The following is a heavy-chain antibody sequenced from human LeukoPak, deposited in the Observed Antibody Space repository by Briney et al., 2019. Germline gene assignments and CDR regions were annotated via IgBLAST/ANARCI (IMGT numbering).Heavy chain of an antibody. CDR2: ISTSSSYI. CDR3: ARERGSGYYYFDY. Sequence: GGSLRLSCAASGFTISRYSMNWVRLAPGEGLEWVSSISTSSSYIYYADSVKGRFTISRDNAKNSLYLQMNSLRAEDTAVYYCARERGSGYYYFDYWGQGTLVTVSS. CDR1: GFTISRYS. J-gene: IGHJ4*02. V-gene: IGHV3-21*01. D-gene: IGHD5-12*01.